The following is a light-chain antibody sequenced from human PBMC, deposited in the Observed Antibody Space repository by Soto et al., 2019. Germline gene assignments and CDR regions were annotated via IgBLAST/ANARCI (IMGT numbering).Light chain of an antibody. CDR2: DVY. J-gene: IGKJ4*01. CDR1: QSIIDN. V-gene: IGKV3-15*01. CDR3: QQYFDWPLT. Sequence: EIVMTQSPATLSVSPGEGVTLSCRASQSIIDNLAWYQQKPGQTPRLLIYDVYSGASGIPARFSGSSSGTDYTLTISSLQSEDSAVYYCQQYFDWPLTFGGGTNVEI.